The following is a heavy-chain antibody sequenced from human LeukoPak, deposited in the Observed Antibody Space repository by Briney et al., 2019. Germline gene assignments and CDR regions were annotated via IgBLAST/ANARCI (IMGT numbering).Heavy chain of an antibody. CDR1: GFTVSSNY. CDR2: IYSGGST. CDR3: ANRRPRYDILTGPGYFDY. V-gene: IGHV3-53*01. Sequence: GSLRLSCAASGFTVSSNYMSWVRQAPGKGLEWVSVIYSGGSTYYADSVKGRFTISRDNSKNTLYLQMNSLRAEDTAVYYCANRRPRYDILTGPGYFDYWGQGTLVTVSS. J-gene: IGHJ4*02. D-gene: IGHD3-9*01.